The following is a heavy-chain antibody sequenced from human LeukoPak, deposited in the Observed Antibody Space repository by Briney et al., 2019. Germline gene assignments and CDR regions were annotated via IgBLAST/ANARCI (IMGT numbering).Heavy chain of an antibody. J-gene: IGHJ6*03. CDR2: INPNSGGT. CDR3: ARVSYYYGSGRLIRYYYYYIDV. CDR1: GYTFTGYY. D-gene: IGHD3-10*01. V-gene: IGHV1-2*02. Sequence: GASVKVSCQASGYTFTGYYMHWVRQAPGQGLEGMGWINPNSGGTNYAQKLQGRVTMTRDTSINTAYMELSRLRSDDTAVYYCARVSYYYGSGRLIRYYYYYIDVWGKGTTVTISS.